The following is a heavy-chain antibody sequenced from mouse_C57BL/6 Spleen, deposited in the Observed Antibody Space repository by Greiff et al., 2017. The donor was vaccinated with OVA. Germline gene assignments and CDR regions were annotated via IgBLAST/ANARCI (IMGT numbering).Heavy chain of an antibody. Sequence: QVHVKQPGAELVKPGASVKLSCKASGYTFTSYWMQWVKQRPGQGLEWIGEIDPSDSYTNYNQKFKGKATLTVDTSSSTAYMQLSSLTSEDSAVYYCARSEDGYSFAYWGQGTLVTVSA. D-gene: IGHD2-3*01. V-gene: IGHV1-50*01. CDR3: ARSEDGYSFAY. J-gene: IGHJ3*01. CDR1: GYTFTSYW. CDR2: IDPSDSYT.